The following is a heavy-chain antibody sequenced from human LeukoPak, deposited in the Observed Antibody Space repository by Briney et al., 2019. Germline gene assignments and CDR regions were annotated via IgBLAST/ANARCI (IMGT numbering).Heavy chain of an antibody. CDR1: GYSISSGYY. D-gene: IGHD1-1*01. CDR3: AKISGLESMDV. Sequence: MASETLSLTCTVSGYSISSGYYWGWIRQPPGKGLEWIGSFYHSGSTYYNPSLKSRVTISLDTSKNQFSLKLSSVTAADTAVYYCAKISGLESMDVWGKGTTVTVSS. J-gene: IGHJ6*03. CDR2: FYHSGST. V-gene: IGHV4-38-2*02.